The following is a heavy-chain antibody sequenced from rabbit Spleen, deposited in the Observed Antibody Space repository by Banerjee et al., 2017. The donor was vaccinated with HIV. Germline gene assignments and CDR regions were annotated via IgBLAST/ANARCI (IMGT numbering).Heavy chain of an antibody. V-gene: IGHV1S45*01. J-gene: IGHJ4*01. CDR1: GFTLSSAW. D-gene: IGHD1-1*01. CDR3: ARRTNAYDL. Sequence: QQQLVESGGGLVQPEGSLTLTCTASGFTLSSAWMCWVRQAPGKGLEWIACIYPDYGATYYASWVNGRFTISKTSSTTVTLQMTSLTVADTATYFCARRTNAYDLWGPGTLVTVS. CDR2: IYPDYGAT.